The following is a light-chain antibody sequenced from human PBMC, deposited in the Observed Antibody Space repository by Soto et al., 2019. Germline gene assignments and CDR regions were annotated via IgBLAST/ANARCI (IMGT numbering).Light chain of an antibody. J-gene: IGKJ1*01. CDR3: QQSYSTPWT. V-gene: IGKV1-39*01. CDR2: AAY. Sequence: DIQMTQSPSSLSASVRDRVTITCRASHNISSYLNWYQQKPGKAPKLLIYAAYCLQSGIPSLFSGSGSETYYSRTTGTLHPEDFATDYCQQSYSTPWTFGRATKVDI. CDR1: HNISSY.